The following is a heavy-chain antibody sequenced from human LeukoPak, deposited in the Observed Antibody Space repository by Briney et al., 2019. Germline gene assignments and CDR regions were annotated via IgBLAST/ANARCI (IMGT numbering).Heavy chain of an antibody. V-gene: IGHV4-4*07. D-gene: IGHD2-15*01. Sequence: SETLSLTCTVSGGSIISYYWSWIRQPAGKGLEWIGRIYTSGSTNYNPSLKSRVTMSVDTSKNQFSLKLSSVTAADTAVYYCARDRAARWPYFDYWGQGTLVTVSS. J-gene: IGHJ4*02. CDR2: IYTSGST. CDR1: GGSIISYY. CDR3: ARDRAARWPYFDY.